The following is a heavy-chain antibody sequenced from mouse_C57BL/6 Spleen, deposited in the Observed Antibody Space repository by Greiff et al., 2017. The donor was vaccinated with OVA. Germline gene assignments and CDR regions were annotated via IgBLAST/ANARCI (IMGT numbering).Heavy chain of an antibody. CDR1: GYAFSSSW. V-gene: IGHV1-82*01. CDR3: ARRGDLYDGYY. Sequence: QVQLQQSGPELVKPGASVKIYCKASGYAFSSSWMNWVKQRPGKGLEWIGRIYPGDGDTNYNGKFKGKATLTADKSSSTAYMQLSSLTSEDSAVYFCARRGDLYDGYYWGQGTTLTVSS. CDR2: IYPGDGDT. J-gene: IGHJ2*01. D-gene: IGHD2-3*01.